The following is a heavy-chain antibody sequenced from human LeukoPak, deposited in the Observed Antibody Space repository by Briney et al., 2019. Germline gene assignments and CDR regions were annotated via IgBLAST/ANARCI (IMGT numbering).Heavy chain of an antibody. D-gene: IGHD3-10*01. Sequence: GGSLRLSCAASGFTFSSYSMNWVRQAPGKGLEWVSSISCSSSYIYYADPVKGRFTISRDNAKNSLYLQMNSLRAEDTAVYYCARVLLWFGESYYGMDVWGKGTTVTVSS. CDR3: ARVLLWFGESYYGMDV. V-gene: IGHV3-21*01. CDR2: ISCSSSYI. CDR1: GFTFSSYS. J-gene: IGHJ6*04.